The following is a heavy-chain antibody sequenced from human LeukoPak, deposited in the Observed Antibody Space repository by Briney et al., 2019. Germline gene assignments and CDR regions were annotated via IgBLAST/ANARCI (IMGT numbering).Heavy chain of an antibody. Sequence: SETLSLTCTVSGGSISSYYWSRIRQPPGKGLEWIGYIYYSGSTNYNPSLKSRVTISVDTSKNQFSLTLSSVTAADTALYYCARSRRYFYYWGHGTLVTVSS. D-gene: IGHD6-13*01. CDR2: IYYSGST. CDR3: ARSRRYFYY. V-gene: IGHV4-59*01. J-gene: IGHJ4*01. CDR1: GGSISSYY.